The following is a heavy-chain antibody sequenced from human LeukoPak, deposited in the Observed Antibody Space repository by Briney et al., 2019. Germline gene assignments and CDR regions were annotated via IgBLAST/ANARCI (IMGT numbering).Heavy chain of an antibody. J-gene: IGHJ4*02. D-gene: IGHD6-6*01. CDR1: GGSISSSSYY. V-gene: IGHV4-39*07. CDR2: IYYSGST. CDR3: ARALGHIAARRWVYYFDY. Sequence: PSETLSLTCTVSGGSISSSSYYWGWIRQPPGKGLEWIGSIYYSGSTYYNPSLKSRVTISVDTSKNQFSLKLSSVTAADTAVYYCARALGHIAARRWVYYFDYWGQGTLVTVSS.